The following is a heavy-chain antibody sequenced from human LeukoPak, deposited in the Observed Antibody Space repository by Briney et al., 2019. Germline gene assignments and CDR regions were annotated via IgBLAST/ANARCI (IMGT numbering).Heavy chain of an antibody. CDR2: INPSGGNT. V-gene: IGHV1-46*01. D-gene: IGHD3-16*01. CDR1: GSTFTTYG. Sequence: ASVKASCKASGSTFTTYGTIWVTQAPRQGPKWMRIINPSGGNTSYAQKFQGRVTMTRHTSTTTVYMKLSSMRSEDTAVYYCARPVTSGGVTAIDYWGQGTLVTVSS. CDR3: ARPVTSGGVTAIDY. J-gene: IGHJ4*02.